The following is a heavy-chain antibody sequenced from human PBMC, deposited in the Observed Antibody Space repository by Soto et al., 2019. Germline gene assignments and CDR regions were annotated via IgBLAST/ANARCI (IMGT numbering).Heavy chain of an antibody. Sequence: GGSLRLSCAASGFTFSSYAMSWVRQAPGKGLEWVSAISGSGGSTYCADSVKGRFTISRDNSKNTLYLQMNSLRAEDTAVYYCAKMWKEVAWAAATHFDYWGQGTLVTVSS. CDR1: GFTFSSYA. V-gene: IGHV3-23*01. CDR2: ISGSGGST. J-gene: IGHJ4*02. D-gene: IGHD6-13*01. CDR3: AKMWKEVAWAAATHFDY.